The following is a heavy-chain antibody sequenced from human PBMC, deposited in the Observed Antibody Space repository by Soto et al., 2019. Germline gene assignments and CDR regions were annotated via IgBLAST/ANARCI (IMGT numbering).Heavy chain of an antibody. CDR2: ISSNGNYI. D-gene: IGHD6-13*01. CDR3: AGIPATGQVNY. CDR1: GFTFRTYS. J-gene: IGHJ4*02. Sequence: GGSLRLSCAASGFTFRTYSMSWVRQAPGKGLEWVSSISSNGNYIYYADSVKGRFTISRDNAKNSLFLQMNSLRAEDTAMYYCAGIPATGQVNYWGQGTLVTVSS. V-gene: IGHV3-21*01.